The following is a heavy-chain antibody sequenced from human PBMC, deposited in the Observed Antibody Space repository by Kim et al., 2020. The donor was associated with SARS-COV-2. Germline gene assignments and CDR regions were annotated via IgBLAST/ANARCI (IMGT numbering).Heavy chain of an antibody. J-gene: IGHJ6*01. V-gene: IGHV3-33*01. Sequence: GGSLRLSCAASGFTFSGYGMHWVRQAPGKGLEWMTIIFHDGNKKYYADSVKGRFTISKDNSKNTLYLQMNSLRVEDTAVYFCAREGYYVGSGWGTYGMDV. CDR2: IFHDGNKK. CDR1: GFTFSGYG. CDR3: AREGYYVGSGWGTYGMDV. D-gene: IGHD3-10*01.